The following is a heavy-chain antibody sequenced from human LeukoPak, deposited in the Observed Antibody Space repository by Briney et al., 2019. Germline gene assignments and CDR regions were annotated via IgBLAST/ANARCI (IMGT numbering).Heavy chain of an antibody. V-gene: IGHV1-18*01. CDR1: GYTFTSYG. J-gene: IGHJ6*03. Sequence: VASVKVSCKASGYTFTSYGISWVRQAPGQGLEWMGWISAYNGNTNYAQKLQGRITMTTDTSTSTSYMELSSLRSEDTAVYYCARGGNRDYYYDSSGYYGLIGYYYYYYYMDVWGKGTTVTVSS. CDR2: ISAYNGNT. CDR3: ARGGNRDYYYDSSGYYGLIGYYYYYYYMDV. D-gene: IGHD3-22*01.